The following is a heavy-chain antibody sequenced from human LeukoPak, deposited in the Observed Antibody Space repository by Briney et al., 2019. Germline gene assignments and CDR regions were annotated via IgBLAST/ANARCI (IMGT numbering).Heavy chain of an antibody. CDR1: GFTFSGSA. CDR2: IRSKANSYAT. D-gene: IGHD3-22*01. J-gene: IGHJ3*02. V-gene: IGHV3-73*01. Sequence: PGGSLRLSCAASGFTFSGSAMHWVRQASGKGLEWVGRIRSKANSYATAYAASVKGRFTISRDDSKNTAYLQMNSLKTEDTAVYYCTRRRFYDSSGYTGLWVFDIWGQGTMVTVSS. CDR3: TRRRFYDSSGYTGLWVFDI.